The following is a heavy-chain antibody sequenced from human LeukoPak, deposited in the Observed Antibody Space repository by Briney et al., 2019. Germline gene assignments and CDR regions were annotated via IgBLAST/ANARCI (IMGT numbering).Heavy chain of an antibody. Sequence: QPGVPLRLSCAASGFTFSSSAMSWVRQTPGKGLEWGSAISGSGAYTYYADSVKGRFTISRDNSKNTLYLQMNSLRAEDTAVYYCATRDPPLDYWGQGTLVTVSS. V-gene: IGHV3-23*01. CDR2: ISGSGAYT. CDR1: GFTFSSSA. D-gene: IGHD5-24*01. J-gene: IGHJ4*02. CDR3: ATRDPPLDY.